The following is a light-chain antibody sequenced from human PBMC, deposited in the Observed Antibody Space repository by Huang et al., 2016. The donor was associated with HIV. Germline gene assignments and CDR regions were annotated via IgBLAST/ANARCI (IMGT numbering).Light chain of an antibody. J-gene: IGKJ4*01. Sequence: DIQMTQSPSSLSASVGDRVTITCQASQDISNYLNWYQQKPGKAPKLLIYDASNLETGVPSRFSGSGSGTDFIFTISSLQPEDIATYYCQHFDNLALTFGGGTKVQIK. CDR2: DAS. CDR1: QDISNY. V-gene: IGKV1-33*01. CDR3: QHFDNLALT.